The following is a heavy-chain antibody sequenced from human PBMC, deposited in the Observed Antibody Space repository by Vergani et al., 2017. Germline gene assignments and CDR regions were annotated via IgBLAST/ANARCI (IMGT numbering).Heavy chain of an antibody. V-gene: IGHV4-34*02. CDR1: GESFSSFY. D-gene: IGHD3-10*01. Sequence: QVQLQQWGAGVVKPSGTLSLTCAVFGESFSSFYWSWICQPPGKGLEWIGEINNDGHTNYNPSLVSRVPVSRDTAKNQFSLNLMSVTAADTAMYYCAVRPRVNLVGGEIVTKRTFDYWSQGSLVTVSS. CDR2: INNDGHT. CDR3: AVRPRVNLVGGEIVTKRTFDY. J-gene: IGHJ4*02.